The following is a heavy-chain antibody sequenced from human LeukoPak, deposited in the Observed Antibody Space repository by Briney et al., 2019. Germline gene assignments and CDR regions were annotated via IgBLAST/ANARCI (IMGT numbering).Heavy chain of an antibody. CDR3: ARGYCSSTSCYEYYYYYMDV. CDR2: IIPIFGTA. CDR1: GYTFTDDH. V-gene: IGHV1-69*13. D-gene: IGHD2-2*01. J-gene: IGHJ6*03. Sequence: SVKVSCKASGYTFTDDHMHWVRQAPGQGLEWMGRIIPIFGTANYAQKFQGRVTITADESTSTAYMELSSLRSEDTAVYYCARGYCSSTSCYEYYYYYMDVWGKGTTVTVSS.